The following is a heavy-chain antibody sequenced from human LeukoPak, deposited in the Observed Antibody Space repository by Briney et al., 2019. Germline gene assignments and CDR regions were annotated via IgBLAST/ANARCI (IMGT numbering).Heavy chain of an antibody. CDR1: GGSFSGYY. V-gene: IGHV4-34*01. CDR3: AGYCSSTSCSGYYYYMDV. CDR2: INHSGST. D-gene: IGHD2-2*01. Sequence: SETLSLTCAVYGGSFSGYYWSWIRQPPGKGLGWIGEINHSGSTNYNPSLKSRVTISVDTSKNQFSLKLSSVTAADTAVYYCAGYCSSTSCSGYYYYMDVWGKGTTVTVSS. J-gene: IGHJ6*03.